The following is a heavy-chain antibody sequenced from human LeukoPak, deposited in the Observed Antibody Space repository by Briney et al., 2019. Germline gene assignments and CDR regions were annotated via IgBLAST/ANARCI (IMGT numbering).Heavy chain of an antibody. CDR3: ASGWAFDI. CDR2: TYYRSKWHN. V-gene: IGHV6-1*01. D-gene: IGHD6-19*01. Sequence: SQTLSLTCAISGDSVSSNSAAWNWVRQSPSRGLEWLGRTYYRSKWHNDYAGSVESQIIINADTSKNQFSLQLNSVTPEDTAVYYCASGWAFDIWGQGTMVTVSS. J-gene: IGHJ3*02. CDR1: GDSVSSNSAA.